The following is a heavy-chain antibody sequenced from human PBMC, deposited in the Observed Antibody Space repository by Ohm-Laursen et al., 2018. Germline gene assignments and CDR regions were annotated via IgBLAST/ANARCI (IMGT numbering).Heavy chain of an antibody. Sequence: PSDTLSLTWSVSGASISSYYWTWIRQPPGKGLEWIGHFYHSGGTNNNPSFKSRVTISIDTSKNQVSLNLNSVTAADTAVYYCASSQSSSWYHAFDVWGQGTMVTVSS. CDR3: ASSQSSSWYHAFDV. CDR1: GASISSYY. D-gene: IGHD6-13*01. CDR2: FYHSGGT. J-gene: IGHJ3*01. V-gene: IGHV4-4*08.